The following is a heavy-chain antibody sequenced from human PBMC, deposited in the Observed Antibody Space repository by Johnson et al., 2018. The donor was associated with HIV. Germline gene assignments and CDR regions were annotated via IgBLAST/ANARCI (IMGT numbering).Heavy chain of an antibody. CDR1: GFTVSSNY. CDR3: ARRGGSGWSAFDI. CDR2: IYSGGST. D-gene: IGHD6-19*01. Sequence: VQLVESGGGLVQPGGSLRLSCAASGFTVSSNYMSWVRQAPGQGLEWVSVIYSGGSTYDADSVKGRFTISRDNAKNSLYLQMNSLRAEDTALYYCARRGGSGWSAFDIWGQGTIVTVSS. J-gene: IGHJ3*02. V-gene: IGHV3-66*01.